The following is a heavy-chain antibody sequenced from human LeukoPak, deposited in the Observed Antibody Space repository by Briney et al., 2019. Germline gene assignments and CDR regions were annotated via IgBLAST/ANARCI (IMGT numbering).Heavy chain of an antibody. CDR1: GFTFSSYG. D-gene: IGHD2-15*01. J-gene: IGHJ4*02. CDR3: ARGRSKGYCSGGSCPEFDY. CDR2: IWYDGSNK. V-gene: IGHV3-33*01. Sequence: GGSLRLSCAASGFTFSSYGMHWVRQAPGKGLEWVAVIWYDGSNKYYADSVKGRFTISRDNSKNTLYLQMNSLRAEDTAVYYCARGRSKGYCSGGSCPEFDYWGQGTLVTVSS.